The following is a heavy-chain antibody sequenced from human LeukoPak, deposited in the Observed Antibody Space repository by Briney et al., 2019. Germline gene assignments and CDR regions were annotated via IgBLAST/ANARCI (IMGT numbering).Heavy chain of an antibody. CDR3: AKDLPPETYYYYGMDV. V-gene: IGHV3-23*01. J-gene: IGHJ6*02. CDR1: GFTFSSYA. CDR2: ISGSGGST. Sequence: PGGSLRLSCAASGFTFSSYAMSWVRQAPGKGLEWVSAISGSGGSTYYADSVKGRFTISRDNSKNTLYLQMNSLRAEDTAVYYCAKDLPPETYYYYGMDVWGQGTTVTVSS.